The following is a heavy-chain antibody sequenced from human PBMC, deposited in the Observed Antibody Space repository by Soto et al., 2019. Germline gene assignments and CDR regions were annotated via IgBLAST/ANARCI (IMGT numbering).Heavy chain of an antibody. CDR3: ARDPSRPFDWLPLVSKGRAFDI. CDR2: INPSGGYT. J-gene: IGHJ3*02. V-gene: IGHV1-46*01. CDR1: GYTFSSYY. D-gene: IGHD3-9*01. Sequence: ASVKVSCKASGYTFSSYYMNWVRQAPGQGLEWLGIINPSGGYTTYAQRFLGRVTMTSDTSTSTVHMELGSLTSEDTAVYYCARDPSRPFDWLPLVSKGRAFDIWGQGTRVTVSS.